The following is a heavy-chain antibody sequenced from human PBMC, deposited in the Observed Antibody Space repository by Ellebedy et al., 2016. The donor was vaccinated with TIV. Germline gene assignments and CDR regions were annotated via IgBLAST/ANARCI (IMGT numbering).Heavy chain of an antibody. CDR3: ARTDPWQPIDD. J-gene: IGHJ4*02. Sequence: MPSETLSLTCSVSGGSVSSTRYYWAWIRQPPGKGLEYIGSVFYSGSPYYNPSFKIRVTLSAATSKNQFSLNLRTVTAADTAVYYCARTDPWQPIDDWGQGILVSVSS. CDR1: GGSVSSTRYY. V-gene: IGHV4-39*01. D-gene: IGHD2-21*02. CDR2: VFYSGSP.